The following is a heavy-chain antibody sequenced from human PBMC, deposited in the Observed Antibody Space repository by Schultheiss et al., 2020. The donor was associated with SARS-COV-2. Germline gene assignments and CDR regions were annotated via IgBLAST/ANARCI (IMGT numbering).Heavy chain of an antibody. Sequence: TLSLTCAVYGGSFSGYYWSWIRQPPGKALEWLARIDWDDDKYYSTSLKTRLTISKDTSKNQVVLTMTNMDPVDTATYYCARTVVPAAIPMDVWGQGTTVTVSS. CDR1: GGSFSGYY. D-gene: IGHD2-2*01. V-gene: IGHV2-70*11. CDR2: IDWDDDK. CDR3: ARTVVPAAIPMDV. J-gene: IGHJ6*02.